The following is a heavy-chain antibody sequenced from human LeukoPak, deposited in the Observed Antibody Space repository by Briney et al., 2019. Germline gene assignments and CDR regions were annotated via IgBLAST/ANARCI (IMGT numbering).Heavy chain of an antibody. CDR1: GFTFSSYA. V-gene: IGHV3-30-3*01. Sequence: QSGGSLRLSCAASGFTFSSYAMHWVRQAPGKGLEWVAVISYDGSNKYYADSVKGRFTISRDNSKNTLYLQMNSLRAEDTAVYYCAREVAGLAYWGQGTLVTVSS. D-gene: IGHD6-19*01. CDR2: ISYDGSNK. CDR3: AREVAGLAY. J-gene: IGHJ4*02.